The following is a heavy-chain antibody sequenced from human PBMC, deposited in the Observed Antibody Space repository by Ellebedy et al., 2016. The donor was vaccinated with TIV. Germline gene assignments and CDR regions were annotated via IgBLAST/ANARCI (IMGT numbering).Heavy chain of an antibody. CDR2: INPSGGST. Sequence: AASVKVSCKASGYTFTSYYMHWVRQAPGQGLEWMGIINPSGGSTSYAQKLQGRVTMTRDTSTSTVYMELSSLRSEDTAVYYCARSDCSSTSCYPIRDAFDIWGQGTMVTVSS. CDR3: ARSDCSSTSCYPIRDAFDI. J-gene: IGHJ3*02. CDR1: GYTFTSYY. V-gene: IGHV1-46*04. D-gene: IGHD2-2*01.